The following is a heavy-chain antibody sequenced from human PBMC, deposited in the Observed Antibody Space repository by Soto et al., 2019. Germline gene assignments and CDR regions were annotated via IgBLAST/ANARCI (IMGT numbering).Heavy chain of an antibody. CDR2: ISAYNGNT. V-gene: IGHV1-18*01. D-gene: IGHD2-8*01. CDR1: GYTFTSYG. CDR3: ARVPTKDIVLTVYAHRAAGGFDY. J-gene: IGHJ4*02. Sequence: ASVKVSCKASGYTFTSYGISWVRQAPGQGLEWMGWISAYNGNTNYAQKLQGRVTMTTDTSTSTAYMELRSLRSDDTAVYYCARVPTKDIVLTVYAHRAAGGFDYWGQGTLVTVSS.